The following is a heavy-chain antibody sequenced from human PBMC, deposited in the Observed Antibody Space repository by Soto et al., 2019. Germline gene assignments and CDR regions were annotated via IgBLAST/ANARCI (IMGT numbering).Heavy chain of an antibody. D-gene: IGHD6-19*01. CDR1: GFSFNNAW. CDR2: IKSKNDGGTV. V-gene: IGHV3-15*01. J-gene: IGHJ4*02. CDR3: ATYIIGWS. Sequence: EVQLVESGGGLVKPGGSLRLSCAASGFSFNNAWMTWVRQAPGKGLEWVGRIKSKNDGGTVDYTASVKDSFGISRDDSETTGFLQMNSLKTEDTGVYFCATYIIGWSWGQGTLVTVSS.